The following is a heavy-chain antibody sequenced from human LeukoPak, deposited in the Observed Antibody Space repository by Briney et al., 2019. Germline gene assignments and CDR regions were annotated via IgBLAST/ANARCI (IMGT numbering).Heavy chain of an antibody. CDR1: GGSISSSSYY. J-gene: IGHJ4*02. V-gene: IGHV4-39*07. D-gene: IGHD3-10*01. Sequence: ASETLSLTCTVSGGSISSSSYYWGWIRQPPGKGLEWIGSIYYSGSTYYNPSLKSRVTISVDTSKNQFSLKLSSVTAADTAVYYCARGTSRFGELFDYWGQGTLVTVSS. CDR3: ARGTSRFGELFDY. CDR2: IYYSGST.